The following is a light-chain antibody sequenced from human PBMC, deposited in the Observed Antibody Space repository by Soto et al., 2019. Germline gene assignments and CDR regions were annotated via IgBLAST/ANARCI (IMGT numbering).Light chain of an antibody. CDR1: QSVSSSY. V-gene: IGKV3-20*01. J-gene: IGKJ4*01. CDR2: GAS. Sequence: EIMLTQSPGTLSLSPGERATLSCRASQSVSSSYLAWYQQKPGQAPRLLIYGASSRATGIPDRFSGSGSGTDFTLTISRLGPEDFAVYYCQQYSSSPPTFGGGTKVDIK. CDR3: QQYSSSPPT.